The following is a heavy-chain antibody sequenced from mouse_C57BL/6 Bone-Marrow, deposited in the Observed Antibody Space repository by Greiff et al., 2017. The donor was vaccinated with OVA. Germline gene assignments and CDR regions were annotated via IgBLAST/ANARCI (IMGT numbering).Heavy chain of an antibody. CDR3: ATTGYFDY. Sequence: QVQLQQPGAELVMPGASVKLSCKASGYTFTSYWMHWVKQRPGQGLEWIGEIDPSDSYTNYNQKFKGKSTLTVDKSSSTAYMQLSSLTSEDSAVDYCATTGYFDYWGQGTTLTVSS. D-gene: IGHD1-1*01. J-gene: IGHJ2*01. CDR1: GYTFTSYW. CDR2: IDPSDSYT. V-gene: IGHV1-69*01.